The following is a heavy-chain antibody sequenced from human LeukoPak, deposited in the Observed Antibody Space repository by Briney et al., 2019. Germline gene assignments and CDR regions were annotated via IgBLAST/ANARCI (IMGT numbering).Heavy chain of an antibody. CDR1: GGSISSYY. CDR3: ARGGAVGKIDY. J-gene: IGHJ4*02. D-gene: IGHD6-19*01. CDR2: IYYSGST. Sequence: PSETLSLTCTVSGGSISSYYWSWIRQPPGKGLEWIGYIYYSGSTNYNPSLKSRVTISVDTSKNQFSLKLSSVTAADTAVYYCARGGAVGKIDYWGQGTLVTVSS. V-gene: IGHV4-59*01.